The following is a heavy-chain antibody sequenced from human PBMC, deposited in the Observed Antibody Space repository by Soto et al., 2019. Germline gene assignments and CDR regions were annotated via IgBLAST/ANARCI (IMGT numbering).Heavy chain of an antibody. CDR2: IIPIFGTA. CDR3: ARDLHGDPYY. V-gene: IGHV1-69*05. D-gene: IGHD4-17*01. CDR1: GGTFSSYA. Sequence: GASVKVSCKASGGTFSSYAISWVRQAPGQGLEWMGGIIPIFGTANYAQKLQGRVTMTTDTSTSTAYMELRSLRSDDTAVYYCARDLHGDPYYWGQGTLVTVSS. J-gene: IGHJ4*02.